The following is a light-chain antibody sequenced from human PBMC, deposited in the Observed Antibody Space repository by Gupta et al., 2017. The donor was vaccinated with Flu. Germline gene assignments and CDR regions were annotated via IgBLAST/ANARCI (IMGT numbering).Light chain of an antibody. Sequence: SYVLTQPPSMSMAPGQTAKITCGGDNIGSKTVHWYQQKPGQAPVLVVFDSSDRPSGIPGRFSGSNSGNTAALTIGRVEAGDEADYYCQVWDSSSDHHVVFGGGTKLTVL. J-gene: IGLJ2*01. CDR3: QVWDSSSDHHVV. V-gene: IGLV3-21*02. CDR2: DSS. CDR1: NIGSKT.